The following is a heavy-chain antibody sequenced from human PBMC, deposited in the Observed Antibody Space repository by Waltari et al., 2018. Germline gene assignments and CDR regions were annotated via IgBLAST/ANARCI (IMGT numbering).Heavy chain of an antibody. D-gene: IGHD2-15*01. CDR2: IIGVSSPSL. Sequence: EVQLVESGGGLVKPGGSLRLSCAVSGFTFSTNTMNWVRQAPGECLEWVSYIIGVSSPSLYYADSVRGRFTISRDNAKNSLYLHMTSLRVDDTAVYYCASVAPDSRVDFDYWGQGILVTVSS. V-gene: IGHV3-21*05. CDR1: GFTFSTNT. J-gene: IGHJ4*02. CDR3: ASVAPDSRVDFDY.